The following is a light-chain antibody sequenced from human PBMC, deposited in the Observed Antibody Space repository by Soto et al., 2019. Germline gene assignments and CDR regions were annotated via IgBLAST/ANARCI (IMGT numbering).Light chain of an antibody. V-gene: IGLV1-40*01. CDR1: SPNIGAGYD. J-gene: IGLJ2*01. Sequence: QSVLTQPPSVSGAPGQRVTISCTGSSPNIGAGYDVHWYQQLPGTAPKPLIYGNSNRPSGVPDRFSGSKSGTSASLAITGLQAEDEADYYCQSYDSSLIFGGGTKLTVL. CDR3: QSYDSSLI. CDR2: GNS.